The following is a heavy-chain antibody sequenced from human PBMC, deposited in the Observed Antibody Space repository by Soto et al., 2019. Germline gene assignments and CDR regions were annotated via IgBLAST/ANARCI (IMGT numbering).Heavy chain of an antibody. D-gene: IGHD3-22*01. CDR3: ARRRYYYDSIEASVADWFDP. J-gene: IGHJ5*02. CDR1: GGSISRSNYN. V-gene: IGHV4-39*01. CDR2: ISHSGSA. Sequence: SETLSLTCSVSGGSISRSNYNLAWIRQPPGKGLEWIGSISHSGSAYYNPSLKSRVTISVDTSKNQFSLKLNSVTAADTAMYYCARRRYYYDSIEASVADWFDPWGQGTLVTVSS.